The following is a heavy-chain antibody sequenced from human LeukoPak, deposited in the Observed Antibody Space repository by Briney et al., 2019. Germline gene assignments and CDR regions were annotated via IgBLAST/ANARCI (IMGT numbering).Heavy chain of an antibody. CDR2: ISADNGKP. D-gene: IGHD4-17*01. V-gene: IGHV1-18*01. CDR1: RYTFSIYV. J-gene: IGHJ4*02. Sequence: AAVKVSCKHSRYTFSIYVITRVRQAPRQGGEWMGFISADNGKPNYAQKFQGRVTMTTDTSTSPAYMELRSLRADDTAVYYCARCGATVTMFFDYWGQGTLVTVSS. CDR3: ARCGATVTMFFDY.